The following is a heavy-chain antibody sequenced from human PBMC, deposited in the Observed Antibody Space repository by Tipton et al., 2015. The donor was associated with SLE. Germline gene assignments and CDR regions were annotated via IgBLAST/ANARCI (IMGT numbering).Heavy chain of an antibody. D-gene: IGHD3-3*01. Sequence: TLSLTCSVSGDSVISSSYYWGRIRQPPGKGLEWIGSMYYSGSTYYNPSLKSRVTISVDTSKNQFSLMLRSVTTADTAVYYCARDGPYYDFWSGMGTFDIWGQGTMVTVSS. J-gene: IGHJ3*02. CDR3: ARDGPYYDFWSGMGTFDI. CDR2: MYYSGST. CDR1: GDSVISSSYY. V-gene: IGHV4-39*07.